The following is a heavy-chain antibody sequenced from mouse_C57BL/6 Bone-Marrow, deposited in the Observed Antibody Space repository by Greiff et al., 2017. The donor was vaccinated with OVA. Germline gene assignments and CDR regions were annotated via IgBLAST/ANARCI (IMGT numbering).Heavy chain of an antibody. CDR1: GYTFTSYW. J-gene: IGHJ2*01. CDR2: IDPSDSYP. D-gene: IGHD2-2*01. V-gene: IGHV1-50*01. CDR3: ARLVTTRPHFDY. Sequence: LQQPGAELVKPGASVKLSCKASGYTFTSYWMQWVKQRPGQGLEWIGEIDPSDSYPNYNQKFKGKATLTVDTSSSTAYMQLSSLTAEDSAVYYCARLVTTRPHFDYWGQGTTLTVSS.